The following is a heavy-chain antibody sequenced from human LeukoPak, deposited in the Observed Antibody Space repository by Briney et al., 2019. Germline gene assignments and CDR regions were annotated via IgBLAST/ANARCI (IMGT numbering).Heavy chain of an antibody. V-gene: IGHV3-7*01. D-gene: IGHD6-13*01. Sequence: GGSLRLSCAASGFTFSSYWMSWVRQAPGKGLEWVANRKQDGSRKYYVHSVKGRFTISRDNAKNSLYLQMNSLRAEDTAVYYCARDPGIAAAGTWGGAFDIWGQGTMVTVSS. CDR3: ARDPGIAAAGTWGGAFDI. J-gene: IGHJ3*02. CDR2: RKQDGSRK. CDR1: GFTFSSYW.